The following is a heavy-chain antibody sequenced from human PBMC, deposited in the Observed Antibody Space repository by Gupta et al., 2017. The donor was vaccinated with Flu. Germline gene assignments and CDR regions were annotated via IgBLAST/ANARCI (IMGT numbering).Heavy chain of an antibody. V-gene: IGHV3-23*01. CDR3: AKDADAWGFFDY. J-gene: IGHJ4*02. Sequence: EVHMLESGGGLVKPGASLRLSCGASEFTFSGSAMTWVRQAPGKGLEWVSTISYSGSSTYYADSVKGRFTISRDNSKNTLYLQMNSLRVEDTAVYYCAKDADAWGFFDYWGQGTLVTVSS. D-gene: IGHD3-16*01. CDR1: EFTFSGSA. CDR2: ISYSGSST.